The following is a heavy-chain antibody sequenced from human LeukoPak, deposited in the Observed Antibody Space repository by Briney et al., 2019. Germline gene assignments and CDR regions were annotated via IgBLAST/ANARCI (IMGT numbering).Heavy chain of an antibody. J-gene: IGHJ4*02. D-gene: IGHD3/OR15-3a*01. V-gene: IGHV4-59*01. CDR3: ARTDYFFDH. CDR1: SVSISSYY. CDR2: IYHSGST. Sequence: SETRSLTCTVSSVSISSYYWRWIRQPPGKGLEWIGYIYHSGSTNFNPSLKSRVTMSVDTSKNQFSLKLTSVTAADTAVYYCARTDYFFDHWGQGTLVTVSS.